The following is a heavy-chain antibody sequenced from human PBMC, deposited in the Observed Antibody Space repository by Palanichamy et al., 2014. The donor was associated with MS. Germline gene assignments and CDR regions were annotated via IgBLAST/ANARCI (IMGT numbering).Heavy chain of an antibody. V-gene: IGHV1-3*01. CDR2: INDGNGYT. D-gene: IGHD3/OR15-3a*01. Sequence: QVHLVQSGAEVKKPGASVKVSCKASGYTFTTYTIHWVRQAPGQRLEWMGWINDGNGYTKYSEKFQDRVIISTDTSTTTVYMELRSLRSEDTAVYYCVRDNFLTHENDYWGQGTLVTVSS. CDR3: VRDNFLTHENDY. CDR1: GYTFTTYT. J-gene: IGHJ4*02.